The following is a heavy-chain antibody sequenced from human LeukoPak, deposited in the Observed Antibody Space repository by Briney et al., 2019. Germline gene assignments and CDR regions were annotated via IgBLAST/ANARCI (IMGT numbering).Heavy chain of an antibody. J-gene: IGHJ1*01. D-gene: IGHD6-13*01. CDR1: GYTFTSYA. CDR3: ARGSWYRAEYFQH. V-gene: IGHV1-3*01. CDR2: INAGNGNT. Sequence: ASVKVSCKASGYTFTSYAMHWVRQAPGQRLEWMGWINAGNGNTKYSQKFQGRVTITRDTSASTAYMELSSLRSEDTAVYYCARGSWYRAEYFQHWGQGTLVTVSS.